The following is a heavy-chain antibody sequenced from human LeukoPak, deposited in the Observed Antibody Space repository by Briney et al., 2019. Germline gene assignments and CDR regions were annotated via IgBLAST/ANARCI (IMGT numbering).Heavy chain of an antibody. CDR1: GFTLSSYE. J-gene: IGHJ3*02. CDR2: ISSSDSTI. D-gene: IGHD6-19*01. V-gene: IGHV3-48*03. CDR3: ARAVAVAGTPNAFDI. Sequence: GGSLRLSCAASGFTLSSYEMNWVRQAPGKGLEWVSYISSSDSTIYYTDSVKGRFTISRDNAKNSLYLQMNSLRAEDTAVYYCARAVAVAGTPNAFDIWGQGTMVTVSS.